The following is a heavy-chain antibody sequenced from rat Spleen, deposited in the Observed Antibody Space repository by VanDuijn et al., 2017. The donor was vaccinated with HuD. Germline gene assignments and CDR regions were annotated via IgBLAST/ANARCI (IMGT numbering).Heavy chain of an antibody. Sequence: EVQLVESGGGLVQPGKSLKLSCVASGFTFSGYWIYWIRQAPGEGLEWVSSISPDGGSTYYPDSVKGRFTISRDNAENTVYLQMHSLRSEDTATYYCGKDMNYFSTYPFYLMGAWGQGTSVTVSS. D-gene: IGHD1-2*01. CDR3: GKDMNYFSTYPFYLMGA. V-gene: IGHV5-58*01. CDR2: ISPDGGST. J-gene: IGHJ4*01. CDR1: GFTFSGYW.